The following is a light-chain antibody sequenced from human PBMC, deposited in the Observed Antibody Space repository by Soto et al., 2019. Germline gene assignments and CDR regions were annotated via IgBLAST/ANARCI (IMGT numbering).Light chain of an antibody. CDR2: EAS. CDR1: QGISTY. CDR3: QQSYNTPRT. V-gene: IGKV1-39*01. J-gene: IGKJ1*01. Sequence: DIQMTQSPSSLSASVGDRVTITCRASQGISTYLNWYQQKPGKAPKVLIYEASSLQSGVPSRFSGSGSGTDFTLTITSLQPEDFATYYCQQSYNTPRTFGQGTKVDIK.